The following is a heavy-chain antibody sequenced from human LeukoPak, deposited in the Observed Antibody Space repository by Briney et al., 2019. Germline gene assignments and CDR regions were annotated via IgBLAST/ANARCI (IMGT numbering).Heavy chain of an antibody. CDR1: GFTFSSYS. V-gene: IGHV3-21*01. D-gene: IGHD1-1*01. CDR3: ARDPRIGTTGTTADY. CDR2: ISSSSSYI. Sequence: GGSLRLSCAASGFTFSSYSMNWVRQAPGKGLEWVSSISSSSSYIYYADSVKGRFTISRDNAKNSLYLQINSLRAEDTAVYYCARDPRIGTTGTTADYWGQGTLVTVSS. J-gene: IGHJ4*02.